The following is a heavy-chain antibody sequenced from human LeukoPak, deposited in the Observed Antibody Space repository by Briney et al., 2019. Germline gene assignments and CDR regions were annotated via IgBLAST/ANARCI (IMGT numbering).Heavy chain of an antibody. Sequence: GGSLRLSCAASGFTFSGYSMNWVRQAPGRGLEWPSYISSGSRTIFYGDSVKGRFIISRDNAKNSLYLLMNSLRADDTAVYYCARESTTGDRDFDYWGQGTLITVSS. CDR2: ISSGSRTI. CDR3: ARESTTGDRDFDY. J-gene: IGHJ4*02. CDR1: GFTFSGYS. D-gene: IGHD7-27*01. V-gene: IGHV3-48*01.